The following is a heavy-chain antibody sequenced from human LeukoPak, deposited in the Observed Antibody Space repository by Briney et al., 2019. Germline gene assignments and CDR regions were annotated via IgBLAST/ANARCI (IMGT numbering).Heavy chain of an antibody. J-gene: IGHJ5*02. CDR1: GYTFTSYA. D-gene: IGHD2-15*01. CDR2: INAGNGNT. CDR3: AAVGIGCSGGSCYSSPGPPLFDP. V-gene: IGHV1-3*01. Sequence: GASVKVSCKASGYTFTSYAMHWVRQAPGQRLEWMGWINAGNGNTKYSQKFQGRVTITRDTSASTAYMELSSLRSEDTAVYYCAAVGIGCSGGSCYSSPGPPLFDPWGQGTLVTVSS.